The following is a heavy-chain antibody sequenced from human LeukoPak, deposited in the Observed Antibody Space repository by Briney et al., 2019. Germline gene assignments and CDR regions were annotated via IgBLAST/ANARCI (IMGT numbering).Heavy chain of an antibody. CDR3: ARRLVGATTIRDY. CDR1: GGSISSSSYY. Sequence: PSETLSLTCTVSGGSISSSSYYWGWIRQPPWKGLEWIGSIYYSGSTYYNPSLKSRVTISVDTSKNQFSLKLSSVTAADTAVYYCARRLVGATTIRDYWGQGTLVTVSS. D-gene: IGHD1-26*01. CDR2: IYYSGST. J-gene: IGHJ4*02. V-gene: IGHV4-39*01.